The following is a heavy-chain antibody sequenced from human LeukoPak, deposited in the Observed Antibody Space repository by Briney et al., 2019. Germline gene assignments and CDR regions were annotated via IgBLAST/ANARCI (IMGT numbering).Heavy chain of an antibody. CDR1: GFTFSSYA. Sequence: GGSLRLSCAASGFTFSSYAMSWVRQAPGRGLEGVSAISGSGGSTYYADSVKGRFTISRDNSKNTLYLQMNSLRAEDTAVYYCAKDVFLAVAGYFDYWGQGTLVTVSS. D-gene: IGHD6-19*01. CDR2: ISGSGGST. V-gene: IGHV3-23*01. CDR3: AKDVFLAVAGYFDY. J-gene: IGHJ4*02.